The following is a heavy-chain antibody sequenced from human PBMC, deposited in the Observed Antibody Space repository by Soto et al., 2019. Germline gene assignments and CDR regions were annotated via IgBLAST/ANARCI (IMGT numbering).Heavy chain of an antibody. J-gene: IGHJ6*02. CDR2: IIPIFGTA. CDR1: GGTFSSYA. V-gene: IGHV1-69*13. CDR3: ARTFALVTTKGGMDV. D-gene: IGHD4-4*01. Sequence: GASVKVSCKASGGTFSSYAISWVRQAPGQGLEWMGGIIPIFGTANYAQKFQGRVTITADESTSTAYMELSSLRSEDTAVYYCARTFALVTTKGGMDVWGQGTTVTVSS.